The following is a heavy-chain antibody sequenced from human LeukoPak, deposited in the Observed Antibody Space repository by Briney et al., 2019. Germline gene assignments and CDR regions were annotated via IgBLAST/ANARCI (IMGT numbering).Heavy chain of an antibody. J-gene: IGHJ4*02. CDR3: ARDPDTWSVIDY. CDR2: INPNSGGT. CDR1: GYTFTGYY. D-gene: IGHD4-4*01. Sequence: ASVKVSCKASGYTFTGYYMHWVRQAPGQGLAWMGWINPNSGGTNYAQKFQGRVTMTRDTSISTAYMELSRLRSDDTAVYYCARDPDTWSVIDYWGQGTLVTVSS. V-gene: IGHV1-2*02.